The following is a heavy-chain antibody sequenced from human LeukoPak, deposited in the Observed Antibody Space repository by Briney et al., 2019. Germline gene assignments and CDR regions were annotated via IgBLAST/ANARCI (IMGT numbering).Heavy chain of an antibody. CDR2: IYYSGNT. CDR3: ARSTGSTMFIDY. CDR1: GGSISPYY. D-gene: IGHD3-10*02. V-gene: IGHV4-59*01. Sequence: PSETLSLTCTVSGGSISPYYWSWLRQPPGKGLEGLGYIYYSGNTEYKPSLKSRVAMSVDTSKNQFSLRLSSVTAADTAVYYCARSTGSTMFIDYWGQGTLVTVSS. J-gene: IGHJ4*02.